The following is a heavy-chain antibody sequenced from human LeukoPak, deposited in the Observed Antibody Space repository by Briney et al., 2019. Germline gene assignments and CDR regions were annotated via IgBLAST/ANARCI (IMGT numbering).Heavy chain of an antibody. D-gene: IGHD3-3*01. CDR1: GFTFSSYW. J-gene: IGHJ4*02. CDR2: IKQDGSEK. Sequence: GGSLRLSCAASGFTFSSYWMSWVRQAPGKGLEWVANIKQDGSEKYYVDSVKGRFTISRDNAKNSLYLQMNSLRAEDTAVYYCARGGSITIFGVVAIWGQGTLVTVSS. CDR3: ARGGSITIFGVVAI. V-gene: IGHV3-7*04.